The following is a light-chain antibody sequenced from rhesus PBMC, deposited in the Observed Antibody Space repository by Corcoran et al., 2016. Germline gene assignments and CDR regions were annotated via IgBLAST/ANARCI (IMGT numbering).Light chain of an antibody. Sequence: DIQMTQSPSSPSASVGDRVTITCRASQGISSYLAWYQQKLGKAPKLLIDAASTMQSGVPSRVSGNGSGTDFTLTISHLQPEDLSTYYCQPHNSYPYIFGQGTKVEIK. J-gene: IGKJ2*01. CDR3: QPHNSYPYI. V-gene: IGKV1-25*01. CDR1: QGISSY. CDR2: AAS.